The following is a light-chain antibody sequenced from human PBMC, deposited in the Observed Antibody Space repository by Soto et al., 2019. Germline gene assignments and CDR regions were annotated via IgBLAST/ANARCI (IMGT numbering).Light chain of an antibody. J-gene: IGKJ5*01. CDR1: QDIAVA. V-gene: IGKV1D-12*01. Sequence: DIQVTQSPSSVSSSVGDRVTISCRASQDIAVALAWYQHKPGRTPELLIHGASRLQSGVPARFSGSGSGTDFLLIINSLQPEVVANYYWQQTYSYPITFGQGTRLDI. CDR2: GAS. CDR3: QQTYSYPIT.